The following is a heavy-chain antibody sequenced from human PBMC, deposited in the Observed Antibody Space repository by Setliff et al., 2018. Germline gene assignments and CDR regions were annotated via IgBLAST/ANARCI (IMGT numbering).Heavy chain of an antibody. CDR2: INPSSGRT. CDR3: ARDVFPYHYEGAFDI. D-gene: IGHD3-22*01. J-gene: IGHJ3*02. Sequence: ASVKVSCKASGYTFTSHYMHWVRQAPGLGLEWMGTINPSSGRTSYAQKFQGRVTMTRDTSTSTVYRDMSSLRTEDTAVYYCARDVFPYHYEGAFDIWGEGIMVTVSS. V-gene: IGHV1-46*01. CDR1: GYTFTSHY.